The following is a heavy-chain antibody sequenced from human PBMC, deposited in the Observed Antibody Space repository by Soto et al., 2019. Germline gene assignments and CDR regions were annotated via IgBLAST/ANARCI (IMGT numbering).Heavy chain of an antibody. J-gene: IGHJ4*02. D-gene: IGHD4-17*01. CDR2: MDYSGST. Sequence: PSETLSLTCTVSGGSISASSYYWGWIRQPPGKGLEWIGSMDYSGSTYYNPSLKSRVTISVDTSKNQFSLKLSSVTAADTAVYYCARGMTTVTTFDYWGQGTLVTVSS. CDR1: GGSISASSYY. CDR3: ARGMTTVTTFDY. V-gene: IGHV4-39*07.